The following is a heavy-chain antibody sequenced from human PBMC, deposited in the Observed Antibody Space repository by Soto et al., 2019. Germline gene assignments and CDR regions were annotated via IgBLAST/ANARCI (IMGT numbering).Heavy chain of an antibody. CDR3: ARDQSSTVITSTHFDP. J-gene: IGHJ5*02. V-gene: IGHV3-23*01. CDR1: GFTFNSYT. CDR2: ISGSDGAT. D-gene: IGHD4-17*01. Sequence: PGGSLRLSCAASGFTFNSYTMTWVRQAPGKGLECVSGISGSDGATYYADSVKGRFTISRDNSNNTLYLQMSNLRREDTAVYFCARDQSSTVITSTHFDPWGQGTLVTVSS.